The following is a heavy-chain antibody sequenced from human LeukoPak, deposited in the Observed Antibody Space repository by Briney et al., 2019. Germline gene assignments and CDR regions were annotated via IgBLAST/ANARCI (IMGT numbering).Heavy chain of an antibody. CDR1: GGSIRSGDYY. Sequence: PSQTLSLTCTVSGGSIRSGDYYWSWIRQHPGEGLEWIGYIYYSGSTYYNPSLKSRLTISVDTSKNRFSLKLSSVTAADTAVYYCARDFSAYGHFDYWGQGTLVTVSS. CDR3: ARDFSAYGHFDY. J-gene: IGHJ4*02. D-gene: IGHD5-12*01. CDR2: IYYSGST. V-gene: IGHV4-31*03.